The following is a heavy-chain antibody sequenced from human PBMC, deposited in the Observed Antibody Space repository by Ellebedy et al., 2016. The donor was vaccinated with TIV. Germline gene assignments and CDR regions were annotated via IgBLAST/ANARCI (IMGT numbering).Heavy chain of an antibody. J-gene: IGHJ4*02. D-gene: IGHD1-26*01. CDR2: FNTRSTYM. Sequence: GESLKISXDASGFTFPNYIMNWVRQAPGKGLEWVSSFNTRSTYMYYADSIKGRFAISRDNAKNSLYLQMNSLRAEDTAVYYCARDRGGSSLDSWGQGTLVTVSS. CDR3: ARDRGGSSLDS. V-gene: IGHV3-21*01. CDR1: GFTFPNYI.